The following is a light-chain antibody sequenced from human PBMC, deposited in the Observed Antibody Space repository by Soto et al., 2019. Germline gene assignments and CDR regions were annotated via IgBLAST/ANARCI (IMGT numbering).Light chain of an antibody. V-gene: IGKV3-11*01. Sequence: EIVLTQSPATLSLSPGERATLSCRASKSVSNFLAWYQQKPGQAPRLLISDASNRATGIPGRFSGSGSGTDFSLTSSRLEPEDFAVYYCQQRSNWPWTFGQGTKVEIK. CDR2: DAS. CDR3: QQRSNWPWT. CDR1: KSVSNF. J-gene: IGKJ1*01.